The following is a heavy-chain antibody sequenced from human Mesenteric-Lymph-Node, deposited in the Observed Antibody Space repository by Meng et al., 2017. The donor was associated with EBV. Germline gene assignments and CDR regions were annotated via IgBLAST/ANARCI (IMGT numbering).Heavy chain of an antibody. V-gene: IGHV4-30-4*01. Sequence: QVQLQWPGPALVEPSQALSLTCAISGDSISSGGYYWSWIRQPPGKGLEWIGYIYYDGSTFYTPSLRSRVTMSVDTSKRQFSLRLRSVTAADTAVYYCARDRGGDHFDYWGQGTLVTVSS. J-gene: IGHJ4*02. CDR3: ARDRGGDHFDY. CDR2: IYYDGST. CDR1: GDSISSGGYY. D-gene: IGHD2-21*01.